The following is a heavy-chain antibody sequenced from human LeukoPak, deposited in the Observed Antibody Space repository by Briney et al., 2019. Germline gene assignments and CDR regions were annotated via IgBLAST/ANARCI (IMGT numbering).Heavy chain of an antibody. V-gene: IGHV4-34*01. CDR2: INHSGST. Sequence: KSSETLSLTCAVYGGSFSGYYWSWIRQPPGKGLEWIGEINHSGSTNYNPSLKSRVTISVDTSKNQFSLKLSSVTAADTAVYYCASLWPYQLSAFDIWGQGTMVTVPS. D-gene: IGHD2-2*01. CDR3: ASLWPYQLSAFDI. J-gene: IGHJ3*02. CDR1: GGSFSGYY.